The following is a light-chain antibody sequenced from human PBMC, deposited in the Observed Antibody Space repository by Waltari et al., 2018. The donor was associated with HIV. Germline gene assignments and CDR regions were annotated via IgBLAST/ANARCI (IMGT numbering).Light chain of an antibody. CDR2: EVS. CDR3: SSYTSSSTLVV. V-gene: IGLV2-14*01. Sequence: QSALTQPASVSGSPGLSITISCTGTSSDVGGYNYLSWYQQHPGKAPKLMIYEVSNRPSGVSNRFSGSKSGNTASLTISGLQAEDEADYYCSSYTSSSTLVVFGGGTKLTVL. CDR1: SSDVGGYNY. J-gene: IGLJ2*01.